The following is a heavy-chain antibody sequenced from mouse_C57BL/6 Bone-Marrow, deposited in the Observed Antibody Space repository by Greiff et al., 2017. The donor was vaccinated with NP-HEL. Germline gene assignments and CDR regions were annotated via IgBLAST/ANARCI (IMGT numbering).Heavy chain of an antibody. CDR3: VRQGYDGYYLDY. D-gene: IGHD2-3*01. V-gene: IGHV10-1*01. Sequence: VQLQQSGGGLVQPKGSLKLSCAASGFSFNTYAMNWVRQAPGKGLEWVARIRSKSNNYATYYADSLKDRFTISSDDSESMLYLQMNNLKTEDTAMYYCVRQGYDGYYLDYWGQGTTLTVSS. CDR1: GFSFNTYA. CDR2: IRSKSNNYAT. J-gene: IGHJ2*01.